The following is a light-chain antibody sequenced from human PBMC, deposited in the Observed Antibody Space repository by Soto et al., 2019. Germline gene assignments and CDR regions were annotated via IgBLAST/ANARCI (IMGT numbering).Light chain of an antibody. CDR3: QSYDSSLSGFYV. V-gene: IGLV1-40*01. Sequence: QSVLTQPPSVSGAPGQRVTISCTGSSSNIGAGYDVHWYQQRPGTAPKLLIYGNKNRPSGVPDRFSGSKSGPSASLAITGLQAEDEADYYCQSYDSSLSGFYVFGTGTKVTVL. CDR2: GNK. J-gene: IGLJ1*01. CDR1: SSNIGAGYD.